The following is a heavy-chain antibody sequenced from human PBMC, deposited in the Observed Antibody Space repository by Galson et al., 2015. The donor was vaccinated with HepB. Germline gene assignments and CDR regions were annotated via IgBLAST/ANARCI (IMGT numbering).Heavy chain of an antibody. J-gene: IGHJ4*02. CDR3: ARGRGGAN. Sequence: SLRLSCAASGFTFDDYTMHWVRQAPGKGLEWVSLISWDGGSTYYADSVKGRFTISRDNAKNSLYPQMNSLRAEDTAVYYCARGRGGANWGQGTLVTVSS. CDR1: GFTFDDYT. V-gene: IGHV3-43*01. D-gene: IGHD5-12*01. CDR2: ISWDGGST.